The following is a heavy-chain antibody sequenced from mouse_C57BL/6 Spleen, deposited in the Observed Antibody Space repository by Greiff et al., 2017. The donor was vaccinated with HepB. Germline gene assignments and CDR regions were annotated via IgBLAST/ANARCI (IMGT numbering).Heavy chain of an antibody. CDR1: GFSLTSYG. CDR3: AKRDYENYYAMDY. J-gene: IGHJ4*01. Sequence: QVQLQQSGPGLVQPSQSLSITCTVSGFSLTSYGVHWVRQSPGKGLEWLGVIWRGGSTDYNAAFMSRLSITKDNSKSQVFFKMNSLQADDTAIYYCAKRDYENYYAMDYWGQGTSVTVSS. D-gene: IGHD2-4*01. CDR2: IWRGGST. V-gene: IGHV2-5*01.